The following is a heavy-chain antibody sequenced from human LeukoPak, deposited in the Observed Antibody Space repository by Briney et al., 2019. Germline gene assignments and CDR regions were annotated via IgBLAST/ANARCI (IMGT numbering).Heavy chain of an antibody. CDR2: INPSGGSSGAT. Sequence: ASVKVSCKISGYTFSSHYWHWVRQAPGQGLEWIGIINPSGGSSGATTYAQKFRGRVSMTRDMSTNTVYMEMSSLRSEDTAVYYCAREHATSALDHWGQGTLVTVSS. CDR3: AREHATSALDH. V-gene: IGHV1-46*01. D-gene: IGHD2-2*01. J-gene: IGHJ5*02. CDR1: GYTFSSHY.